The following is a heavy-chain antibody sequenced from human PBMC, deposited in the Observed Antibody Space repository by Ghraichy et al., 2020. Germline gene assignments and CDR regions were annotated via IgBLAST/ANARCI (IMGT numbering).Heavy chain of an antibody. D-gene: IGHD5-24*01. J-gene: IGHJ3*02. CDR1: GGSISSYY. V-gene: IGHV4-59*01. Sequence: SETLSLTCTVSGGSISSYYWSWIRQPPGKGLEWIGYIYYSGSTNYNPSLKSRVTISVDTSKNQFSLKLSSVTAADTAVYYCASSPRDGYNFVAFDIWGQGTMVTVSS. CDR3: ASSPRDGYNFVAFDI. CDR2: IYYSGST.